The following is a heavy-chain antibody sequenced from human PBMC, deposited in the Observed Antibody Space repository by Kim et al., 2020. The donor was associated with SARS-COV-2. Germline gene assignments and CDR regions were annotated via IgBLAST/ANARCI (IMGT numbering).Heavy chain of an antibody. CDR1: GFTFSSYA. Sequence: GGSLRLSCAASGFTFSSYAMSWVRQAPGKGLEWVSAISGSGGSTYYADSVKGRFTISRDNSKNTLYLQMNSLRAEDTAVYYCAKGFLTGHIRTAYYFDYWGQGTLVTVSS. CDR2: ISGSGGST. J-gene: IGHJ4*02. CDR3: AKGFLTGHIRTAYYFDY. D-gene: IGHD3-9*01. V-gene: IGHV3-23*01.